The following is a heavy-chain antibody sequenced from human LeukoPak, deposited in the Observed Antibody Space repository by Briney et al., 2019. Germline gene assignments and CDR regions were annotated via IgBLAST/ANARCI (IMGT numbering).Heavy chain of an antibody. CDR2: IYPGGSNT. CDR1: GYSFTSRW. D-gene: IGHD2-15*01. J-gene: IGHJ4*02. Sequence: GESLKISCKGSGYSFTSRWLGWVRQMPGKGLEWMGIIYPGGSNTIYSPSFQGQVTISADKSISTAYLQWSSLKASDTAMYFCARRYCSGGTCYYFDSWGQGTLVTVSS. V-gene: IGHV5-51*01. CDR3: ARRYCSGGTCYYFDS.